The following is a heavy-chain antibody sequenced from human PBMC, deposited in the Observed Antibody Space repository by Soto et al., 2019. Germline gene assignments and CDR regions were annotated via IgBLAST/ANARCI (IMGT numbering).Heavy chain of an antibody. CDR2: INPNGGST. V-gene: IGHV1-46*01. CDR3: ARGLTSGDY. J-gene: IGHJ4*02. Sequence: QVQLVQSGAEVKNPGAPVKVSCKASGYTFTSFYIHWVRQAPGQGLEWTSIINPNGGSTNYAQNLQGRVTLPRDTSTNTVYMELSSLRSEDTAVYYCARGLTSGDYWGQGTLVTVSS. CDR1: GYTFTSFY.